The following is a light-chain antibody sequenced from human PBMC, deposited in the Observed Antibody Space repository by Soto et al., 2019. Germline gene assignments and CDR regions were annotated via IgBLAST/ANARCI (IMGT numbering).Light chain of an antibody. CDR3: QQCSSSPRT. CDR1: QSLTNSR. J-gene: IGKJ2*01. Sequence: EIVLTQSPGTLSSSPGERATLSCRASQSLTNSRLAWYQQKPGQAPKVLIYGGSNRATGIPDRFSGSGSGTDFTLTISRLEPEDFAVYYCQQCSSSPRTFGQGTKLEI. CDR2: GGS. V-gene: IGKV3-20*01.